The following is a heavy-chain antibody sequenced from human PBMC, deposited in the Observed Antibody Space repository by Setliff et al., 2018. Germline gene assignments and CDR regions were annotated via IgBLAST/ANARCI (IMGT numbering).Heavy chain of an antibody. CDR3: ARGRNIAARLFDF. V-gene: IGHV4-59*01. Sequence: SETLSLTCTVSGGSISSYYWSWIRQPPGKGLEWIGYIYYSGSTNYNPSLKSRVTISVDTSKNRFSLKLRSVTAADTVVYYWARGRNIAARLFDFWGQGTRGTFSS. CDR2: IYYSGST. D-gene: IGHD6-6*01. J-gene: IGHJ4*02. CDR1: GGSISSYY.